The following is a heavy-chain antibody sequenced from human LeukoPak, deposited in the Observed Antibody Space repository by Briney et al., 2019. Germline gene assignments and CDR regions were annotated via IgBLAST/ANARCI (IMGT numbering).Heavy chain of an antibody. V-gene: IGHV3-11*04. CDR1: GFTFSDYY. Sequence: GGSLRLSCAASGFTFSDYYMSWIRQAPGKGLEWVSYISSSGSTIYYADSVKGRFTISRDNAKNSLYLQMNSLRAEDTAVYYCARTVGATTRLNWFDPWGQGTLATVSS. J-gene: IGHJ5*02. CDR3: ARTVGATTRLNWFDP. CDR2: ISSSGSTI. D-gene: IGHD1-26*01.